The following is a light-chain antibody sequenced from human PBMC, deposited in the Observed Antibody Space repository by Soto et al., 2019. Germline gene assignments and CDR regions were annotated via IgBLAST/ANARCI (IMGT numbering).Light chain of an antibody. CDR3: SSYICSSTYG. V-gene: IGLV2-14*01. Sequence: QSALTQPASVSGSPGQSITISCTGTSSDVGGYNYVSWYQQHPGEDPKLMIYDVSNRPSGVSNRFSGSKSGNTASLTNSGLQAEDEAEYYCSSYICSSTYGFGTGAKLTVL. J-gene: IGLJ1*01. CDR2: DVS. CDR1: SSDVGGYNY.